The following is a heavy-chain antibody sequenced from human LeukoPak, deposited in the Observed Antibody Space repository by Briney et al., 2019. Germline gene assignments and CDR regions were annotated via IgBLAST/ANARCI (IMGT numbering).Heavy chain of an antibody. CDR1: GFTLSNYC. V-gene: IGHV3-23*01. J-gene: IGHJ4*02. D-gene: IGHD3-22*01. CDR3: AKRGVVIRVILVGFHKEAYYFDS. Sequence: PGGSLRLSCTVYGFTLSNYCMSWVRQAPGKGLEWVAGISDSGGRTKYADSVKGRFTISRDNPKNTLYLQMNSLRADDTAVYFCAKRGVVIRVILVGFHKEAYYFDSWGQGALVTVSS. CDR2: ISDSGGRT.